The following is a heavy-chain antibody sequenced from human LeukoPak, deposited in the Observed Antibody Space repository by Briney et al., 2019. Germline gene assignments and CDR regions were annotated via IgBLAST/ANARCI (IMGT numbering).Heavy chain of an antibody. J-gene: IGHJ4*02. Sequence: PSETLSLTCTVSGGSVSSGSYYWSWIRQPPGKGLEWTGYIYHSGSTNYNPSLKSRVTISVDTSKNQFSLKLSSVTAADTAVYYCARAAVAGRPVDYWGQGTLVTVSS. CDR3: ARAAVAGRPVDY. CDR1: GGSVSSGSYY. D-gene: IGHD6-19*01. CDR2: IYHSGST. V-gene: IGHV4-61*01.